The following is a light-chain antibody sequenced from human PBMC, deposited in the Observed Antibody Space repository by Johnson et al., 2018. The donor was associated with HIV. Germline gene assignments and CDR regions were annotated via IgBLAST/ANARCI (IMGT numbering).Light chain of an antibody. CDR3: GTWDSSLGYV. CDR1: SSNIGNNY. CDR2: DNN. J-gene: IGLJ1*01. Sequence: HSVLTQPPSVSAAPGQKVTISCSGSSSNIGNNYVSWYQQLPGTAPKVLIYDNNKRPSGIPDRFSGSKSGTSATLGITGLQTGDEADYYCGTWDSSLGYVFGTGTKVTVL. V-gene: IGLV1-51*01.